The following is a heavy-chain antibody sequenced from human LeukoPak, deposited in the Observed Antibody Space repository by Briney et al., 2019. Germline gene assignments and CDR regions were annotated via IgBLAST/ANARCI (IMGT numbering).Heavy chain of an antibody. J-gene: IGHJ4*02. D-gene: IGHD2-2*01. V-gene: IGHV4-4*09. CDR2: IYTSGST. Sequence: PSETLSLTCTVSDGSISSDYWSWIRQPPGKGLEWIGYIYTSGSTNYNPSLKSRVTIPVDTSKKQFSLKLSPVTAADTAVYYCATSTSTRSYMFDYWGQGTLVTVSS. CDR1: DGSISSDY. CDR3: ATSTSTRSYMFDY.